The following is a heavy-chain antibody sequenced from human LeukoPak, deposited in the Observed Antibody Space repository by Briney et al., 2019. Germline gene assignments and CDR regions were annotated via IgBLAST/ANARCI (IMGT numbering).Heavy chain of an antibody. CDR1: GRPLNVYW. CDR3: AGLHFAASEEFDP. J-gene: IGHJ5*02. Sequence: SDTVSLTCTLSGRPLNVYWWSWIRQPPGRALECIGYISSSGSTNYNPSLKSRVTISLATSKTHFSLNLNSVTAADTAVYYCAGLHFAASEEFDPWGQGILVTVSS. CDR2: ISSSGST. D-gene: IGHD6-13*01. V-gene: IGHV4-59*08.